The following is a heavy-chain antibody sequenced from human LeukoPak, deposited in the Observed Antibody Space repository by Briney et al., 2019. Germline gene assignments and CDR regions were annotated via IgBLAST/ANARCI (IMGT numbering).Heavy chain of an antibody. CDR1: GFTVSSNY. V-gene: IGHV3-53*01. J-gene: IGHJ4*02. Sequence: PGGSLRLSCAASGFTVSSNYMSWVRQAPGKGLEWVSIIYSDGTTYYTDSVKGRFTISRDNSENTLYLQMNSLRAEDTAVYYCARATLDNWGQGTLVTVSS. CDR2: IYSDGTT. CDR3: ARATLDN.